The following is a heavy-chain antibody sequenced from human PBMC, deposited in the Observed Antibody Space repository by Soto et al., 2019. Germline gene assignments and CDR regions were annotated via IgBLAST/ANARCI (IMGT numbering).Heavy chain of an antibody. CDR1: GGSISSHY. V-gene: IGHV4-59*11. Sequence: PSETLSLTCTVSGGSISSHYWSWVRQAPGKGLEWIGHIYYRGSTNYNPSLRSRSTISVDTSKNQFSLELNSVTTADAAVYYCARGGREASGMDVWGQGTKVTVSS. CDR3: ARGGREASGMDV. CDR2: IYYRGST. D-gene: IGHD1-26*01. J-gene: IGHJ6*02.